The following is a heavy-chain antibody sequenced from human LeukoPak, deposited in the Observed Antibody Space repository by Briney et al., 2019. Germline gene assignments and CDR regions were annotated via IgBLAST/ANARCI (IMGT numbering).Heavy chain of an antibody. D-gene: IGHD6-13*01. CDR1: GCTFTSYG. J-gene: IGHJ4*02. CDR2: IGPYNGNT. V-gene: IGHV1-18*01. CDR3: ARVPPFEAAAGPKDH. Sequence: ASVKVSCKASGCTFTSYGISWVRQAPGQGLEWMGWIGPYNGNTNSAQNLQGRVTMTTDTSTSTAYMEMRSLRSDDTAVYYCARVPPFEAAAGPKDHWGQGTLVTVSS.